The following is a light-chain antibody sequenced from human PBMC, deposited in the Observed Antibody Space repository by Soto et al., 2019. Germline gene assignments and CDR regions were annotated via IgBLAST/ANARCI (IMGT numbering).Light chain of an antibody. V-gene: IGKV4-1*01. J-gene: IGKJ2*01. CDR1: QSVLYSSNNKNY. Sequence: DIVLTQSPDFLAVSLGERATINCKSSQSVLYSSNNKNYLAWFQQKPGQPPKLLIYWASTRESGVPDRISGSRSGEDFPLTLSRLPAGDVAVYYCQQYFSPPYTFGQGTKLEIK. CDR2: WAS. CDR3: QQYFSPPYT.